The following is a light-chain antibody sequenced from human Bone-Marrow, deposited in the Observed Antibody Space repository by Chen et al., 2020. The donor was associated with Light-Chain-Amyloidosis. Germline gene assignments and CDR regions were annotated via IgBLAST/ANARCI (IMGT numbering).Light chain of an antibody. J-gene: IGLJ3*02. CDR1: NIGSTS. CDR2: DDS. V-gene: IGLV3-21*02. CDR3: QVWDRSSDRPV. Sequence: SYVLTQPSSVSVAPGQTATIACGGNNIGSTSVHWYQQKPGQAPLLVVYDDSDLPSGIPERLSGSNSGNTATLTISRVEAGDEADYYCQVWDRSSDRPVFGGGTKLTVL.